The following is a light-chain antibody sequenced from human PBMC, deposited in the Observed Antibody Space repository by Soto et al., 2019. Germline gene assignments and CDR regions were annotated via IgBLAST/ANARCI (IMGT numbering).Light chain of an antibody. V-gene: IGLV1-44*01. Sequence: QPVLTQPPSASGTPGQRVTISCSGSSSNIGSDTVNWYQQLPGTAPKLLIHRSNQRHSGVPGRFSGSKSGTSASLAISGLQSEDEADYYGASWDASLNGWVFGGGTKLTVL. J-gene: IGLJ3*02. CDR3: ASWDASLNGWV. CDR2: RSN. CDR1: SSNIGSDT.